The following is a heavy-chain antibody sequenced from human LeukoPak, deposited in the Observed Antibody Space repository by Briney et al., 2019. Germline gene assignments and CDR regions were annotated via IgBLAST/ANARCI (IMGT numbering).Heavy chain of an antibody. CDR1: GFTFEDYG. CDR2: IDRNGDST. V-gene: IGHV3-20*04. Sequence: PGGSLRLSCAASGFTFEDYGMSWVRQGPGKGLEWVSAIDRNGDSTGYADSVKGRFTISRDNAKNSLYLQMNSLRAEDTALYYCAKDSGYLIDEFYYFDYWGQGTLVTVSS. CDR3: AKDSGYLIDEFYYFDY. J-gene: IGHJ4*02. D-gene: IGHD6-13*01.